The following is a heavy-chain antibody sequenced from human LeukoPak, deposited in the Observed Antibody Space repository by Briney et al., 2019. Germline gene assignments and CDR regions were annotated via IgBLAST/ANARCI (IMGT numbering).Heavy chain of an antibody. V-gene: IGHV4-4*07. CDR2: IYASGST. D-gene: IGHD3-22*01. CDR1: GGSISSYY. Sequence: SETLSLTCTVSGGSISSYYWSWIRQPAGKGLEWIGRIYASGSTSYNPSLKSRVTMSVDTSKNQFSLKLSSVTAADTAVYYCAREGIYYDSSGYYYHAFDIWGQGTMVTVSS. J-gene: IGHJ3*02. CDR3: AREGIYYDSSGYYYHAFDI.